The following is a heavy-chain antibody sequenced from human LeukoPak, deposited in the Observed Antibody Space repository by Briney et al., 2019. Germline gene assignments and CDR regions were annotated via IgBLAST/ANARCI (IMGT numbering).Heavy chain of an antibody. D-gene: IGHD3-10*01. V-gene: IGHV3-23*01. J-gene: IGHJ3*02. CDR2: INGGGDST. CDR1: GFTFSGYA. Sequence: PGGSLRLSCAASGFTFSGYAMSWVRQTPGEGLEWVSAINGGGDSTYYADSVKGRLTISRDNFKNAVYLQMNSLRAEDTAVYYCWGYHYYGSGRDAFDIWGQGTLVTVSS. CDR3: WGYHYYGSGRDAFDI.